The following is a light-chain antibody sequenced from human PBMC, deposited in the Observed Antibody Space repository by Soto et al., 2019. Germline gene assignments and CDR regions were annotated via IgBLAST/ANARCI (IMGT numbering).Light chain of an antibody. CDR2: GSS. Sequence: EIVMTQSPATLSVSPGERATLSCRASQSVSSNLAWYQPKPGQAPRLLISGSSTRTTGIPARFSGSGSGTDFTLTIGSLQSEDFAVYYCQLYNNWPPYAFGHGTKMDI. J-gene: IGKJ2*01. CDR1: QSVSSN. V-gene: IGKV3-15*01. CDR3: QLYNNWPPYA.